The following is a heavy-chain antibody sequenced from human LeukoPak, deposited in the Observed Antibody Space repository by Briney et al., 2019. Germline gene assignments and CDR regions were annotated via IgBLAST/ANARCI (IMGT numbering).Heavy chain of an antibody. V-gene: IGHV4-39*07. Sequence: SETLSLTCTVSGASLSSGSYYWSWIRQPAGKGLEWIGSIYHSGSTYYNPSLKSRVTISVDTSKNQFSLKLSSVTAADTAVYYCARDYYYDSSGYYTGRGAFDIWGQGTMVTVSS. D-gene: IGHD3-22*01. J-gene: IGHJ3*02. CDR1: GASLSSGSYY. CDR2: IYHSGST. CDR3: ARDYYYDSSGYYTGRGAFDI.